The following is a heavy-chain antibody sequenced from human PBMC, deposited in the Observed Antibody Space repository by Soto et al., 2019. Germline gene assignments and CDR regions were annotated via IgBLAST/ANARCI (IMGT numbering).Heavy chain of an antibody. CDR1: GFTFHDYA. V-gene: IGHV3-9*01. Sequence: SLRLSCAASGFTFHDYAMHWVRQGQGKGLEWVSGITWNSGSIDYADSVKGRLTISRDNAKNSLYLQMNSLIPEDTALYYCAKDIREYSSGWTYFDYWGHGTLVTVSS. D-gene: IGHD6-19*01. J-gene: IGHJ4*01. CDR2: ITWNSGSI. CDR3: AKDIREYSSGWTYFDY.